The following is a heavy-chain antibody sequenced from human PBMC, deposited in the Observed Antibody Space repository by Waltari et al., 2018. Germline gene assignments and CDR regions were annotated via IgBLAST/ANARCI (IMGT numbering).Heavy chain of an antibody. V-gene: IGHV1-3*03. J-gene: IGHJ3*02. Sequence: QVQLVQSGAEVKKPGASVKVSCKASGYTFTSFPMHWVRQAPGQRLESMGWINPANGDTKYSQDFQGRVTIVRDTSASTSYMELNSLRSEDMAVYYCARGRVPEISSGWGNPFDIWGQGTMVTVSS. CDR2: INPANGDT. CDR1: GYTFTSFP. CDR3: ARGRVPEISSGWGNPFDI. D-gene: IGHD6-19*01.